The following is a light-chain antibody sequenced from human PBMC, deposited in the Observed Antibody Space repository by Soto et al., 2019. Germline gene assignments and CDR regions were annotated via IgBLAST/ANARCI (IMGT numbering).Light chain of an antibody. V-gene: IGKV3-15*01. CDR2: GAS. Sequence: TQSPATLSASPGERAILSCRASQTVDTNLAWYQQKPGQAPLLLIYGASTRATGIPDRFSGSGSGTEFTLTISSLQSEDFALYYFQQYITWTTFGQGTKVDI. J-gene: IGKJ1*01. CDR1: QTVDTN. CDR3: QQYITWTT.